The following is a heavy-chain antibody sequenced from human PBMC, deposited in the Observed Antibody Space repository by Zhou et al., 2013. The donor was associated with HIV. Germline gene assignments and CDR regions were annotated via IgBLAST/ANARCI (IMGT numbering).Heavy chain of an antibody. D-gene: IGHD1-26*01. V-gene: IGHV1-2*02. CDR2: ISPKTGDT. CDR1: QYIFTDFY. J-gene: IGHJ4*02. Sequence: QVHLLQSGPEVKGPKTSVKVSCRASQYIFTDFYIHWIRQAPGQGLEWMGWISPKTGDTNYAHKFLGRVTMTRDTSINTAYMELRSLRSDDTAVYYCASTPHDWELLDYWGQGTLVTVSS. CDR3: ASTPHDWELLDY.